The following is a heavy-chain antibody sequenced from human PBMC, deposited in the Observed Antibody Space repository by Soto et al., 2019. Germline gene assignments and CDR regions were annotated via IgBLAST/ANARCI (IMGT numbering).Heavy chain of an antibody. J-gene: IGHJ4*02. Sequence: PSETLSLTCAVSGGSISSGGYSWSWIRQPPGKGLEWIGYIYHSGSTYYNPSLKSRVTISVDRSKNQFSLKLSSVTAADTAVYYCARSMRFGGTKPGHFDYWGQGTLVTVSS. CDR2: IYHSGST. V-gene: IGHV4-30-2*01. CDR1: GGSISSGGYS. CDR3: ARSMRFGGTKPGHFDY. D-gene: IGHD1-26*01.